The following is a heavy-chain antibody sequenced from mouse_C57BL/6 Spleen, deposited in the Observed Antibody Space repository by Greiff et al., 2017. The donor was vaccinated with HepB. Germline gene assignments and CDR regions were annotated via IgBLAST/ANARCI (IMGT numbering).Heavy chain of an antibody. CDR3: ARRATVVDDAMDY. Sequence: VQLQQSGAELVKPGASVKISCKASGYAFSSYWMNWVKQRPGKGLEWIGQIYPGDGDTNYNGKFKGKATLTADKSSSTAYMQLSSLTSEDSAVYFCARRATVVDDAMDYWGQGTSVTVSS. J-gene: IGHJ4*01. CDR2: IYPGDGDT. D-gene: IGHD1-1*01. V-gene: IGHV1-80*01. CDR1: GYAFSSYW.